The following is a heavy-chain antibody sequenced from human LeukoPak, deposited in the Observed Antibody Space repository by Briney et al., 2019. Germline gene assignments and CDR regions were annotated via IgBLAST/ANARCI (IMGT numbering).Heavy chain of an antibody. CDR2: INHSGST. CDR3: ARGGGLRYFDWLFRPFDY. D-gene: IGHD3-9*01. V-gene: IGHV4-34*01. Sequence: ASETLSLTCAVYGGSFSGYYWSWIRQPPGKGLEWIGEINHSGSTNYNPSLKSRVSISVDTSKNQFSLKLSSVTAADTAVYYCARGGGLRYFDWLFRPFDYWGQGTLVTVSS. CDR1: GGSFSGYY. J-gene: IGHJ4*02.